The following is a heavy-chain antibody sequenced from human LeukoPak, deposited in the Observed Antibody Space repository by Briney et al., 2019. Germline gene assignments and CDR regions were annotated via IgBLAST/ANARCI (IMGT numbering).Heavy chain of an antibody. D-gene: IGHD6-13*01. CDR3: TTPPRVAAAGYDY. V-gene: IGHV3-15*01. CDR2: IKSKTDGGTT. J-gene: IGHJ4*02. CDR1: GFTFSNAW. Sequence: AGGSLRLSCAAPGFTFSNAWMSWVRQAPGKGLEWVGRIKSKTDGGTTDYAAPVKGRFTISRDDSKNTLYLQMNSLKTEDTAVYYCTTPPRVAAAGYDYWGQGTLVTVSS.